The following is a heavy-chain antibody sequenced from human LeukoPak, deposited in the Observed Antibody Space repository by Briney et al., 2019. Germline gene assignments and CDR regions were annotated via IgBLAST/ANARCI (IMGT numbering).Heavy chain of an antibody. V-gene: IGHV3-23*01. J-gene: IGHJ3*02. Sequence: GGSLRLSCTASGLTFSNYATTWVRQSPGKGLEWVSSMTGRCRGTYCADCVKGRFRVSRDNSQNTVFLHMNRLRADDTALYYCSKDPNGDYVGAFDMWGPGTMVTVSS. CDR2: MTGRCRGT. CDR3: SKDPNGDYVGAFDM. CDR1: GLTFSNYA. D-gene: IGHD4-17*01.